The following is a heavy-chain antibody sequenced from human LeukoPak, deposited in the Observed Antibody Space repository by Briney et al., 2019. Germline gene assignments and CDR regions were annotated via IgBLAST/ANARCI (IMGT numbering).Heavy chain of an antibody. V-gene: IGHV3-21*01. CDR3: ARVTIWLQLNDY. Sequence: PGGSLRLSCAASGFTFSSYSMNWVRQAPGKGLEWVSSISSSSSYIYYADSVKGRFTISRDNAKNSLYLQMSSLRAEDTAVYYCARVTIWLQLNDYWGQGTLVTVSS. CDR1: GFTFSSYS. J-gene: IGHJ4*02. D-gene: IGHD5-24*01. CDR2: ISSSSSYI.